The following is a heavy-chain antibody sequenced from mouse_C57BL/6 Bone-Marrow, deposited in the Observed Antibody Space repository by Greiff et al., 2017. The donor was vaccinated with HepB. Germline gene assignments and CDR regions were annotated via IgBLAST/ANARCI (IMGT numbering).Heavy chain of an antibody. V-gene: IGHV1-9*01. D-gene: IGHD4-1*02. CDR2: ILPGSGST. J-gene: IGHJ3*01. CDR1: GYTFTGYW. CDR3: ASQGGSFNWAWFAY. Sequence: VNLVESGAELLKPGASVKLSCKATGYTFTGYWIEWVKQRPGHGLEWIGEILPGSGSTNYNEKFKGKATFTADTSSNTAYMQLGSLTTEDSAIYYCASQGGSFNWAWFAYWGQGTLVTVSA.